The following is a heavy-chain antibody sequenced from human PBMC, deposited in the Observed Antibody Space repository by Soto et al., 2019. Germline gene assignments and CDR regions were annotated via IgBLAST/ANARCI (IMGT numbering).Heavy chain of an antibody. D-gene: IGHD2-2*02. CDR2: IYYSGST. CDR3: SRAFRFCWRTNCYTSDLNWFPP. CDR1: PGSISSGDYY. J-gene: IGHJ5*02. V-gene: IGHV4-30-4*01. Sequence: SETLSLTCTVSPGSISSGDYYWSWIRQPPGKGLEWIGYIYYSGSTYYNPSLKSRVTISVDTPKNQFSLNLCSLTAAETALTYRSRAFRFCWRTNCYTSDLNWFPPRRQ.